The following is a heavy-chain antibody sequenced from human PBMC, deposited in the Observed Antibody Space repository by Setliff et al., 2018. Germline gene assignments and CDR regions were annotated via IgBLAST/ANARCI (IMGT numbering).Heavy chain of an antibody. Sequence: SETLSLTCSVSGASISNYYWSWIRQPPGKGLEWIGSIHYSGSTYYNPSLKSRVTIFVDTSKNQFSLKLSSVTAADTAVYYCARLSHAYYYGSGSYFGFDPWGQGTLVTVSS. CDR1: GASISNYY. J-gene: IGHJ5*02. D-gene: IGHD3-10*01. V-gene: IGHV4-59*05. CDR2: IHYSGST. CDR3: ARLSHAYYYGSGSYFGFDP.